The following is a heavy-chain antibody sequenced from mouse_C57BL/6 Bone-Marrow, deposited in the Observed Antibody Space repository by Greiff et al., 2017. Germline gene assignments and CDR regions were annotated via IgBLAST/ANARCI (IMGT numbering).Heavy chain of an antibody. V-gene: IGHV1-59*01. Sequence: QVQLQQPGAELVRPGTSVKLSCKASGYTFTSYWMHWVKQRPGPGLEWIGVIDPSDSYTNYNQKFKGKATFTVETSSSTAYMQLSSLTSEDSAVYYCGREGYYYGSSYGYFDVWGTGTTVTVSS. CDR2: IDPSDSYT. D-gene: IGHD1-1*01. J-gene: IGHJ1*03. CDR1: GYTFTSYW. CDR3: GREGYYYGSSYGYFDV.